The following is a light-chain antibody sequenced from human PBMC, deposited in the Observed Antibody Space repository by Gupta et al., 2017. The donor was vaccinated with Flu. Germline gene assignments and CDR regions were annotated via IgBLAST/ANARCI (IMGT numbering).Light chain of an antibody. Sequence: SYELTQSPSVSVSPGQTASITCSGEKLGDKYVCWYQQNPGQSPVMVMYKDNKRPSGIPERFSGSNSGNTATLTISGTQAMDEADYYCQAWDSSTVVFGGGTKLTVL. V-gene: IGLV3-1*01. CDR3: QAWDSSTVV. CDR1: KLGDKY. CDR2: KDN. J-gene: IGLJ2*01.